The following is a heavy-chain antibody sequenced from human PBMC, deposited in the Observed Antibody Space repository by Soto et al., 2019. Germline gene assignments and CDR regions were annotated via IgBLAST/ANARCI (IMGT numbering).Heavy chain of an antibody. J-gene: IGHJ5*02. Sequence: GGSLRLSCSASGFTLGTYAMHWVRQAPGKGLEYVSAITRNGGSTYYADSVKGRFTISRDNSNNTLYLQMSSLRAEDTAVYHCVGSYYYDTSASFAWGQGTLVTVSS. CDR1: GFTLGTYA. CDR3: VGSYYYDTSASFA. CDR2: ITRNGGST. V-gene: IGHV3-64D*06. D-gene: IGHD3-22*01.